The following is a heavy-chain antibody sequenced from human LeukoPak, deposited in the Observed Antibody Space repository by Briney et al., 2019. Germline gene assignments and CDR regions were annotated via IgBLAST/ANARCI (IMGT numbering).Heavy chain of an antibody. D-gene: IGHD3-10*01. V-gene: IGHV4-39*01. CDR2: IYYSGNT. CDR1: GGSISSSSYY. J-gene: IGHJ4*02. Sequence: SETLSLTCTVSGGSISSSSYYWGWIRQPPGKGLEWIGSIYYSGNTYDNPSLKSRVTISVDTSKNQFSLKLSSVTAADTAVYYCARHSPYYYGSGRLDYWGQGTLVTVSS. CDR3: ARHSPYYYGSGRLDY.